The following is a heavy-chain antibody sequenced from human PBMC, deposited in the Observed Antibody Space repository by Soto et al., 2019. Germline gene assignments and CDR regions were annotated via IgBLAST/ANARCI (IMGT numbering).Heavy chain of an antibody. Sequence: QVQLVESGGGVVQPGRSLRLSCAASGFTFSSYGMHWVRQAPGKGLEWVAVIWYDGSNKYYADSVKGRFTISRDNSKNTLYLQMNSLRAEDTAVYYCAREREGYYYYGMDVWGQGTTVTVSS. D-gene: IGHD1-26*01. CDR1: GFTFSSYG. CDR2: IWYDGSNK. J-gene: IGHJ6*02. V-gene: IGHV3-33*01. CDR3: AREREGYYYYGMDV.